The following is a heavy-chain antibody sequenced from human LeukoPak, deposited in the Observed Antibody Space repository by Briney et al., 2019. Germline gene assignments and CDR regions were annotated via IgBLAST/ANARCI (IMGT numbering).Heavy chain of an antibody. J-gene: IGHJ4*02. CDR3: AKDQDYYDSSAYY. CDR2: ISWNSGSI. Sequence: GGSLRLSCAASGFTFDDYAMHWVRQAPGKGLEWVSGISWNSGSIGYADSVKGRFTISRDNSKNTLYLQMNSLRAEDTAVYYCAKDQDYYDSSAYYWGQGTLVTVSS. CDR1: GFTFDDYA. D-gene: IGHD3-22*01. V-gene: IGHV3-9*01.